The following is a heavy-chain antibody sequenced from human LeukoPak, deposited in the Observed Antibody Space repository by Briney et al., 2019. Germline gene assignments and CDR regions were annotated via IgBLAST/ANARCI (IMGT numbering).Heavy chain of an antibody. CDR3: ARLNMGQLWSPSIDY. J-gene: IGHJ4*02. CDR2: IYYSGST. V-gene: IGHV4-59*12. CDR1: GGSISSYY. Sequence: PSETLSLTYTVSGGSISSYYWSWIRQPPGKGLEWIGYIYYSGSTNYNPSLKSRVTISVDTSKNQFSLKLSSVTAADTAVYYCARLNMGQLWSPSIDYWGQGTLVTVSS. D-gene: IGHD5-18*01.